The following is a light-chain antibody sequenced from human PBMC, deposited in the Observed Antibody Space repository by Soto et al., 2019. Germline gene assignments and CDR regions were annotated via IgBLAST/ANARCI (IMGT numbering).Light chain of an antibody. J-gene: IGKJ1*01. CDR3: QQYGSSPQT. V-gene: IGKV3-20*01. Sequence: EIVLTQSPCTLSLSPGDRATLSCRASQSVSSSYLAWYQQKPGQAPRLLIYGASSRATGTPGRFSGSGSGTDFTLTITRLEPEDFAVYYCQQYGSSPQTFGQGTKVDI. CDR2: GAS. CDR1: QSVSSSY.